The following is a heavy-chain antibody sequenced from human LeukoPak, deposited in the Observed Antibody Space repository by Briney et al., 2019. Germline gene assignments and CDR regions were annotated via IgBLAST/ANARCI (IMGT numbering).Heavy chain of an antibody. CDR3: ARNLPYNYGDDFDS. J-gene: IGHJ4*02. CDR1: GYTFTGYY. CDR2: INPNSGGT. D-gene: IGHD5-18*01. Sequence: ASVKVFCKASGYTFTGYYMHWVRQAPGQGLEWMGWINPNSGGTNYAQKFQGRVTMTRDTSISTAYMELSRLRSDDTAVYYCARNLPYNYGDDFDSWGQGTLVTVSS. V-gene: IGHV1-2*02.